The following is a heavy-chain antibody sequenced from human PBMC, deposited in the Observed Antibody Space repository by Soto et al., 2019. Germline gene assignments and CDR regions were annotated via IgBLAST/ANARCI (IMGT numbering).Heavy chain of an antibody. Sequence: GGSLRLSCAASGFTFSRYSMNWVRQAPGKGLEWVSSISSSSSYIYYADSVKGRFTISRDNAKNSLYLQMNSLRAEDTAVYYCARIPGGGYYYDSSGYSDYWGQGTLVTVSS. D-gene: IGHD3-22*01. CDR2: ISSSSSYI. V-gene: IGHV3-21*01. CDR1: GFTFSRYS. CDR3: ARIPGGGYYYDSSGYSDY. J-gene: IGHJ4*02.